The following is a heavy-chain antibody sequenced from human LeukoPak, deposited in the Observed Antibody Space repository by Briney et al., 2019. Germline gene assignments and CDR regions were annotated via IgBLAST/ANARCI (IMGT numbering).Heavy chain of an antibody. CDR1: GFTFDDYA. V-gene: IGHV3-23*01. Sequence: PGGSLRLSCAASGFTFDDYAMHWVRQAPGKGLEWVSHISGSGGSTKYSGSVKGRFTISRDNSKNTLYLQMNSLRVEDAAVYYCAKDGYSSIPGFHFEYWGQGTPVTVSS. CDR2: ISGSGGST. CDR3: AKDGYSSIPGFHFEY. D-gene: IGHD6-13*01. J-gene: IGHJ4*02.